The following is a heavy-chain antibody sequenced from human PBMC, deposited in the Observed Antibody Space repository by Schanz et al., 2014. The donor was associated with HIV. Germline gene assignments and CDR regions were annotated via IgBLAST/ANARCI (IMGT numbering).Heavy chain of an antibody. CDR2: VNPESGNT. D-gene: IGHD1-26*01. Sequence: QLQLVQSGAEVRKSGASVKVSCKASGYTFASYGITWVRQAPGQGLEWMGWVNPESGNTGMADTFLGRLSLTRYTSTGTAYMELDSLRSEDTAIYYCVRAASFHFDKEGYYRNWYFDFWGRGTLVAVSS. CDR3: VRAASFHFDKEGYYRNWYFDF. CDR1: GYTFASYG. V-gene: IGHV1-8*01. J-gene: IGHJ2*01.